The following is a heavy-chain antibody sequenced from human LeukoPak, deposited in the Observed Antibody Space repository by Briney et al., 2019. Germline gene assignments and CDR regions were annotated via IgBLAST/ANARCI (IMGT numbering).Heavy chain of an antibody. D-gene: IGHD3-10*01. CDR3: ARRKLTYYYGSGIDY. J-gene: IGHJ4*02. V-gene: IGHV4-39*01. Sequence: SETLSLTCTVSGGSISSSSYYWGWSRQSPGKGLEWIGEIHHSGSANYNPSLKSRVTISLDTSKNQFSLKLTSVTAADTAVYYCARRKLTYYYGSGIDYWGQGILVTVSS. CDR1: GGSISSSSYY. CDR2: IHHSGSA.